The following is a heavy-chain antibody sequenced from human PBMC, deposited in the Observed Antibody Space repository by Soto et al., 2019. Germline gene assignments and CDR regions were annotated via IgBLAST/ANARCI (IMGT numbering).Heavy chain of an antibody. J-gene: IGHJ3*02. CDR1: GGSIASSLNY. D-gene: IGHD3-22*01. CDR3: ARLPYYDSPPVTFDI. Sequence: TSETLSLTCTVSGGSIASSLNYWGWVRQPPGKGLEWIGSIYSSVTTYSNPSLKSRVTLSADTSKNQFFLRLSSVTAADTAIYYCARLPYYDSPPVTFDIWGQGTVVTVSS. CDR2: IYSSVTT. V-gene: IGHV4-39*01.